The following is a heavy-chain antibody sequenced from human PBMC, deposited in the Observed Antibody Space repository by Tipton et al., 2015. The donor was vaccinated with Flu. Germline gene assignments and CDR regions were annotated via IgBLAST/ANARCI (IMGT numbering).Heavy chain of an antibody. D-gene: IGHD3-10*01. CDR1: GDSMSSFY. CDR3: ARASGSGTDVIFDY. J-gene: IGHJ4*02. V-gene: IGHV4-4*07. Sequence: TLSLTCIVSGDSMSSFYWSWVRQPATKGLEWIGRIYTSGTTKYNPSPKSRVTMSVDTSKNQFSLRLSSVTAADTAVYYCARASGSGTDVIFDYWGQGMLVTVSS. CDR2: IYTSGTT.